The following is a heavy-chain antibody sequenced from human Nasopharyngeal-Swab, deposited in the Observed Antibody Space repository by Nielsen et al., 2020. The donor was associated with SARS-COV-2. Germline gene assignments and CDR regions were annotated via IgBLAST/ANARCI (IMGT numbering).Heavy chain of an antibody. V-gene: IGHV1-69*06. J-gene: IGHJ3*02. CDR1: GGTFRTYA. CDR3: ARGVVSGSYGSLTDAFEI. Sequence: SVKVSCKDYGGTFRTYAISWERQATGQGLEWMGGIIPIFGTANYAQKFQGRVTITADSSPSTAYMELSSLRSEDTAVYYCARGVVSGSYGSLTDAFEIWGQGTMVTVSS. CDR2: IIPIFGTA. D-gene: IGHD1-26*01.